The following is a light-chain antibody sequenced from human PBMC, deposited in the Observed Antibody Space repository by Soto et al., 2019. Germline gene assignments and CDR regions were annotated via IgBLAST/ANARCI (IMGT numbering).Light chain of an antibody. V-gene: IGKV3-15*01. J-gene: IGKJ1*01. CDR3: HQYNKWQRT. CDR1: QSTSST. CDR2: RTT. Sequence: MTQSPATLSLSPGESSTISCRASQSTSSTLSWYQQKPGQAPRLLMFRTTTTATGVPARFSGSRSGTEFTLTTSSLQSEDFAVYYCHQYNKWQRTFGQGTKVDIK.